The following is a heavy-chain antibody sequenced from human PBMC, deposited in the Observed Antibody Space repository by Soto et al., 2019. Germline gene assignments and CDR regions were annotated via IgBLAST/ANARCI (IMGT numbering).Heavy chain of an antibody. CDR2: ISGSGGST. CDR1: GFTFSSYA. Sequence: GGSLRLSCAASGFTFSSYAMSWVRQAPGKGLEWVSAISGSGGSTYYADSVKGRFTISRDNSKNTLYLQMNSLRAEDTAVYYCAKDLYDIVVVVAATLIDYWGQGTLVTVSS. CDR3: AKDLYDIVVVVAATLIDY. J-gene: IGHJ4*02. D-gene: IGHD2-15*01. V-gene: IGHV3-23*01.